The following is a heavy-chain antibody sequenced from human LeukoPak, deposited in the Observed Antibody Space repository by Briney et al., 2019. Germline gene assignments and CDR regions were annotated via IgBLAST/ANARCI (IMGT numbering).Heavy chain of an antibody. CDR3: AGGIREGPYYYYMDV. CDR1: GGSFSGYY. CDR2: INHSGST. J-gene: IGHJ6*03. Sequence: PSETLSLTCAVYGGSFSGYYWSWIRQPPGKGLEWIGEINHSGSTNYNPSLKSRVTISVDTSKNQFSLKLSSVTAADTAVYYCAGGIREGPYYYYMDVWGKGTTVTVSS. V-gene: IGHV4-34*01.